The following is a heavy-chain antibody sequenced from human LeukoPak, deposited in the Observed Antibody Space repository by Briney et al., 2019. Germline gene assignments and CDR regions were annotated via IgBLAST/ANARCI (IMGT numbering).Heavy chain of an antibody. D-gene: IGHD3-9*01. Sequence: SETLSLTCTVSGGSISSYYWSWIRQPPGKGLEWIGCIYYSGSTNYNPSLKSRVTISVDTSKNQFSLKLSSVTAADTAVYYCARQSPYYDILTGYQYYYYYGMDVWGQGTTVTVSS. CDR1: GGSISSYY. CDR3: ARQSPYYDILTGYQYYYYYGMDV. J-gene: IGHJ6*02. V-gene: IGHV4-59*08. CDR2: IYYSGST.